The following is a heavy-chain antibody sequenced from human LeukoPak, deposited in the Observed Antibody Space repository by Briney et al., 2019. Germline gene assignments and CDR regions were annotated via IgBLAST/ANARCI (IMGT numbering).Heavy chain of an antibody. CDR3: AVITMVRGEYYFDY. CDR1: GYTFTSYG. V-gene: IGHV1-18*01. J-gene: IGHJ4*02. CDR2: ISAYNGNT. Sequence: ASVKVCCKASGYTFTSYGISWVRQAPGQGLEWMGWISAYNGNTNYAQKLQGRVTMTTDTSTSTAYMELRSLRSDDTAVYYCAVITMVRGEYYFDYWGQGTLVTVSS. D-gene: IGHD3-10*01.